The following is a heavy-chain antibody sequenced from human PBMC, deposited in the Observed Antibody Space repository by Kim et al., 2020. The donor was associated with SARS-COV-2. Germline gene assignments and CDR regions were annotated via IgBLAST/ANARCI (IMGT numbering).Heavy chain of an antibody. CDR3: AKSLPVAANWFDP. V-gene: IGHV1-69*01. CDR1: GGTFSNSA. J-gene: IGHJ5*02. D-gene: IGHD6-19*01. Sequence: VKVSCRASGGTFSNSAINWVRQARGQGFELMGGVVPMFGTINYAQKFQGRVTLTADESTSTVYMELHSLRSDDTAVYFCAKSLPVAANWFDPWGQGTLVIVSS. CDR2: VVPMFGTI.